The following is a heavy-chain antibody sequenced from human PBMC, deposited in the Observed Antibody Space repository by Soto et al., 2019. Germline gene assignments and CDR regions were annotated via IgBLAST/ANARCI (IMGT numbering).Heavy chain of an antibody. CDR1: GGSISSYY. Sequence: SETLSLTCTVSGGSISSYYWSWIRQPPGKGLEWIGYIYHSGCTNYNPSLKSRVTMAVDTSKNQFSLKLSSVTAADTAVYYCARDPARGSNEFDYWGQGTPVTVSS. CDR3: ARDPARGSNEFDY. D-gene: IGHD2-8*01. J-gene: IGHJ4*02. V-gene: IGHV4-59*01. CDR2: IYHSGCT.